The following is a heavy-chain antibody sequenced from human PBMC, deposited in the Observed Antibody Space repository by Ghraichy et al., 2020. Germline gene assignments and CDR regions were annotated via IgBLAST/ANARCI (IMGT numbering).Heavy chain of an antibody. J-gene: IGHJ6*03. D-gene: IGHD5/OR15-5a*01. CDR2: NFYYASA. CDR3: VRLGLGYYMDV. Sequence: SETLSLTCNVPGDSMKTYYWSWIRQSPGKGLEWLGYNFYYASAKYNPSLEGRATISIDTSKNQFSRRLSSVTAADTAVYYCVRLGLGYYMDVWGKGTTVIV. V-gene: IGHV4-59*08. CDR1: GDSMKTYY.